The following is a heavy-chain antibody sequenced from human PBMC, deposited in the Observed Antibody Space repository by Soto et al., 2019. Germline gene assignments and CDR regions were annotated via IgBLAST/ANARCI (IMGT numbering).Heavy chain of an antibody. D-gene: IGHD2-15*01. Sequence: SETLSLTCSVSGYSVTSSDYYWAWIRQPPGKGLEWIGSMFYSGLTYYNPSLKSRVTLSVDTSKNQFSVRLNSVTAADTAVYYCAPLSVSLSGPYGIHVWGQGXTVTVYS. CDR3: APLSVSLSGPYGIHV. J-gene: IGHJ6*02. CDR2: MFYSGLT. CDR1: GYSVTSSDYY. V-gene: IGHV4-39*01.